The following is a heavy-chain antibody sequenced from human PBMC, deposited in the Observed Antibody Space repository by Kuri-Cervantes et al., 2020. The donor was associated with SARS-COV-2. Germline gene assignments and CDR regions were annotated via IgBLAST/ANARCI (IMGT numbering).Heavy chain of an antibody. CDR3: ARGSPYLRIFDY. V-gene: IGHV1-46*01. CDR1: GYTFTDYY. J-gene: IGHJ4*02. CDR2: INPSGGSA. Sequence: ASVKVSCKASGYTFTDYYMHWVRQAPGQGLEWMGMINPSGGSASYAQKFQGRITMTSDTSTSTVDMELSCLTSEDTAVYYCARGSPYLRIFDYWGQGTLVTVSS. D-gene: IGHD3-3*01.